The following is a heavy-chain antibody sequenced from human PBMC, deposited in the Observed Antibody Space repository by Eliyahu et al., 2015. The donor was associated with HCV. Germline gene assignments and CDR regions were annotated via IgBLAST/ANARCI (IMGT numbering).Heavy chain of an antibody. Sequence: QLQLQESGPGLVKPSETLSLTCXXSGXSIXXSSYYWGWXRQPPGKGLEWIGSIYYSGXTYCNPSLKSRVTISVDTSKNQFSLKLSSVTAADTAVYYCARHRVFGVVGPYGMDVWGQGTTVTVSS. J-gene: IGHJ6*02. V-gene: IGHV4-39*01. D-gene: IGHD3-3*01. CDR3: ARHRVFGVVGPYGMDV. CDR1: GXSIXXSSYY. CDR2: IYYSGXT.